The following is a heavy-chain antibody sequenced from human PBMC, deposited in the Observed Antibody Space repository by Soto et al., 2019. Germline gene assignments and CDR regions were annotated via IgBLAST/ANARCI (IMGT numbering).Heavy chain of an antibody. CDR2: IYPGYSDT. Sequence: GESLKISCRGSRYSFTSYWIGWVRQMPGKGLEWMGIIYPGYSDTRYSPSFQGQVTISADKSISTAYLQWSSLKASDTARYYCGRGRSGQIVVFYWGQGTPVTVSS. J-gene: IGHJ4*02. D-gene: IGHD1-26*01. CDR1: RYSFTSYW. V-gene: IGHV5-51*01. CDR3: GRGRSGQIVVFY.